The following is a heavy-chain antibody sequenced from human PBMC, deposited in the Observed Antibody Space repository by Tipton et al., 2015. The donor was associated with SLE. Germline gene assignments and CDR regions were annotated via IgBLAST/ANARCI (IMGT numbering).Heavy chain of an antibody. V-gene: IGHV4-61*02. J-gene: IGHJ3*02. CDR1: GGSISSGSYY. CDR2: IYTSGST. D-gene: IGHD3-16*01. CDR3: ARGTGGAFDI. Sequence: TLSFTCTVSGGSISSGSYYWSWIRQPAGKGLEWIGRIYTSGSTNYNPSLKSRVTISVDTSKNQFSLKLSSVTAADTAMYYCARGTGGAFDIWGQGTMVTVSS.